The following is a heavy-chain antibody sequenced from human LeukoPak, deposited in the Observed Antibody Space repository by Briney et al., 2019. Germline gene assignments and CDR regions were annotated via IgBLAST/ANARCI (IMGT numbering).Heavy chain of an antibody. V-gene: IGHV3-7*03. J-gene: IGHJ4*02. CDR2: IKQDGSEK. Sequence: GGSLRLSCAASGFTFSSYGMHWVRQAPGKGLEWVANIKQDGSEKYYVDSVKGRFTISRDNAKNSLYLQMNSLRAEDTAVYYCARDRGAAAGNWGQGTLVTVSS. D-gene: IGHD6-13*01. CDR1: GFTFSSYG. CDR3: ARDRGAAAGN.